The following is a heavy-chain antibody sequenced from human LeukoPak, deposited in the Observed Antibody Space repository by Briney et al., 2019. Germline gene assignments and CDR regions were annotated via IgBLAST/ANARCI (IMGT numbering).Heavy chain of an antibody. CDR2: ISAYNGNT. CDR3: ARDRAVPAAIHYWYFDL. D-gene: IGHD2-2*01. J-gene: IGHJ2*01. CDR1: GYTFTSYG. V-gene: IGHV1-18*01. Sequence: ASVKVSCKASGYTFTSYGISWVRQAPGQGLEWMGWISAYNGNTNYAQKLQGRVTMTTDTSTSTAYMELGSLRSDDTAVYYCARDRAVPAAIHYWYFDLWGRGTLVTVSS.